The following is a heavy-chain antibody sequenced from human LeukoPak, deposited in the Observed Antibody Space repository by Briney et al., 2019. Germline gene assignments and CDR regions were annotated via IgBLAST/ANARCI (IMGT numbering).Heavy chain of an antibody. J-gene: IGHJ6*02. CDR1: GLIFHNYA. CDR2: ILGGGGT. CDR3: AKAPVWNYYYGLDV. Sequence: GGSLRLSCAASGLIFHNYALVWIRRAPGKGPEWVSAILGGGGTFYADAVKGRFTISRDNSKNTLYLHMDSLRAEDTAVYYCAKAPVWNYYYGLDVWGQGTTVTVSS. V-gene: IGHV3-23*01. D-gene: IGHD2-21*01.